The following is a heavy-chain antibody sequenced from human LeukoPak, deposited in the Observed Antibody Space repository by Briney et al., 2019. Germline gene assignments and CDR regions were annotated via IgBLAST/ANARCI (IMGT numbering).Heavy chain of an antibody. V-gene: IGHV3-15*01. D-gene: IGHD6-13*01. CDR1: GFTFSNAW. Sequence: GGSLRLSCAASGFTFSNAWMSWVRQAPGKGLEWVGRIKSKTDGGTTDYAAPVKGRFTISRDDSKNTLYLQTNSLKTEDTAVYYCTISPGIAAAGTPRAEYFQHWGQGTLVTVSS. J-gene: IGHJ1*01. CDR3: TISPGIAAAGTPRAEYFQH. CDR2: IKSKTDGGTT.